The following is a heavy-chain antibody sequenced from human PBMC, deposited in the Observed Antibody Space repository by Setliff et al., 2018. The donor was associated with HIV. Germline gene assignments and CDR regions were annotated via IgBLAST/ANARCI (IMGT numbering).Heavy chain of an antibody. D-gene: IGHD3-3*01. CDR2: ISAYNDNT. V-gene: IGHV1-18*01. J-gene: IGHJ6*03. CDR3: ARHDVAKRGKYNFWSGYYSYYYYYIDV. CDR1: GYTCTS. Sequence: GASVKVSCKASGYTCTSVIWVRQAPGQGLEWMEWISAYNDNTKFEEKVQVRVTMTTHKSTSTAYMELRSLRSDGTAVYYCARHDVAKRGKYNFWSGYYSYYYYYIDVWGKGTTVTV.